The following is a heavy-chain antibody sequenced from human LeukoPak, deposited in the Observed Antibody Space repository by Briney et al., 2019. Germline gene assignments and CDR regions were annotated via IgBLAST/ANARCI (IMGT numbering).Heavy chain of an antibody. V-gene: IGHV1-69*04. D-gene: IGHD2-2*01. J-gene: IGHJ6*02. CDR1: GGTFSSYA. CDR3: DYCSSTSCYGAGYYYYYGMDV. Sequence: ASVKFSCKASGGTFSSYAISWVRHAPGQGLEWMGRLIPLLGIANYAQKFQGRVTINADKSTSTAYMEQSSLRSEDTAVYYCDYCSSTSCYGAGYYYYYGMDVWGQGTTVTVSS. CDR2: LIPLLGIA.